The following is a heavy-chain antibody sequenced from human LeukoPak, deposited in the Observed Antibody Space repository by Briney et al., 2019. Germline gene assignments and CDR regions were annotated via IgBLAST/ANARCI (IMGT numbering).Heavy chain of an antibody. V-gene: IGHV3-23*01. CDR2: ITGSSGYT. CDR3: AKRLSGWYYTDY. CDR1: GFTFSSYA. Sequence: PGGSLRLSCAASGFTFSSYAMSWVRQAPGKGLEWVSSITGSSGYTYYADSVRGRSTISRDNAKNTLYLQMNSLRAEDTAVYYCAKRLSGWYYTDYSGQGTLVTVSS. J-gene: IGHJ4*02. D-gene: IGHD6-19*01.